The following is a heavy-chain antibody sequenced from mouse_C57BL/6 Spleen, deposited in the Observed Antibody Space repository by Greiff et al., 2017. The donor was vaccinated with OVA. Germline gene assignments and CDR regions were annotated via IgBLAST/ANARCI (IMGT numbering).Heavy chain of an antibody. CDR3: TREADYYGSSPFDY. CDR1: GFTFSSYA. D-gene: IGHD1-1*01. J-gene: IGHJ2*01. CDR2: ISSGGDYI. Sequence: EVHLVESGEGLVKPGGSLKLSCAASGFTFSSYAMSWVRQTPEKRLEWVAYISSGGDYIYYADTVKGRFTISRDNARNTLYLQMSSLKSEDAAMYYCTREADYYGSSPFDYWGQGTTLTVSS. V-gene: IGHV5-9-1*02.